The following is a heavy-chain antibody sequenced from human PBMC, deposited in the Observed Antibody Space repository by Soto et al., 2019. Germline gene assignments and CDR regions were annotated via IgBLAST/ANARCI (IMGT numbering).Heavy chain of an antibody. J-gene: IGHJ6*02. CDR3: ARVRDSFGLDV. CDR2: IHYRGST. D-gene: IGHD2-15*01. V-gene: IGHV4-31*03. Sequence: LSLTCRLSGGSITGTYYWNWIRQHPGKGLEWIGSIHYRGSTYYNPSLKTRITISLDRSNNQFSLNLSSVTAADTAVYYCARVRDSFGLDVWGQGTTVTVSS. CDR1: GGSITGTYY.